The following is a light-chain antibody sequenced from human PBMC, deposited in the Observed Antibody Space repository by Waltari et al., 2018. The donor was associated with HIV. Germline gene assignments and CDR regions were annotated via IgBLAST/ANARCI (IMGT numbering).Light chain of an antibody. CDR1: QSVTSSY. CDR3: QQYGISPRT. CDR2: GAS. V-gene: IGKV3-20*01. J-gene: IGKJ4*01. Sequence: EIVLTQSPGTLSLSPGGRAALSCRASQSVTSSYLAWYQQTPGQAPRLLISGASSRATGIPDRFSDSGSGTDCSLSISRLAREDFAVYYGQQYGISPRTFGGGTKVEIK.